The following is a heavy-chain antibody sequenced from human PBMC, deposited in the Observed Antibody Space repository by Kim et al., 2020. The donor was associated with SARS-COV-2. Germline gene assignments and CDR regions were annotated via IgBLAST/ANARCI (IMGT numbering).Heavy chain of an antibody. CDR3: AKGRGYSGYETTYWYFDL. J-gene: IGHJ2*01. CDR1: GFTFSSYA. CDR2: ISGSGGST. D-gene: IGHD5-12*01. V-gene: IGHV3-23*01. Sequence: GGSLRLSCAASGFTFSSYAMSWVRQAPGKGLEWVSAISGSGGSTYYADSVKGRFTISRDNSKNTLYLQMNSLRAEDTAVYYCAKGRGYSGYETTYWYFDLWGRGTLVTVSS.